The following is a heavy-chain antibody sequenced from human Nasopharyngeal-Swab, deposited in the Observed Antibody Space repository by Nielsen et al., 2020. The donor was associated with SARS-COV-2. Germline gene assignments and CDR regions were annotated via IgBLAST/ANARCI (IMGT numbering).Heavy chain of an antibody. V-gene: IGHV3-21*01. CDR1: GFTFSSYS. CDR3: ARRYFDWSDY. Sequence: GESLKISCAASGFTFSSYSMNWVRQAPGKGLEWVSSISSSSSYIYYADSVKGRFTISRDNAKNSLYLQMNSLRAEDTAVYYRARRYFDWSDYWGQGTLVTVSS. D-gene: IGHD3-9*01. CDR2: ISSSSSYI. J-gene: IGHJ4*02.